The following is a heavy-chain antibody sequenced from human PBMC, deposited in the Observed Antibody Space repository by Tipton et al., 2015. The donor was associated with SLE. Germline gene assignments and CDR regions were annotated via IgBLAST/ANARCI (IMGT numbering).Heavy chain of an antibody. CDR3: AKKVGTFDY. J-gene: IGHJ4*02. CDR2: VALNSDYI. D-gene: IGHD4-23*01. Sequence: SLRLSCAASGITFDNYVMHWVRQAPGKGLEWVSSVALNSDYIDYADSVRGRFTISRDNSKNTLYLQMNSLRAEDTAVYYCAKKVGTFDYWGQGILVTVSS. V-gene: IGHV3-9*01. CDR1: GITFDNYV.